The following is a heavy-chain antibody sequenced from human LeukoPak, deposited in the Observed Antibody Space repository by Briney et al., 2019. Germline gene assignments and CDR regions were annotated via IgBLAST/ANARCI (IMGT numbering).Heavy chain of an antibody. D-gene: IGHD1-1*01. CDR2: ISAYNGDT. CDR3: ARESNWAYYFDS. Sequence: GSSVKVSCKSSGYTFTDYYIHKVRQPPAQGLEWMGWISAYNGDTNYAQNLQGRVTLTTDTSTSTAYMDLRSLRSDDTAVYYCARESNWAYYFDSWGQGTLVTVTS. J-gene: IGHJ4*02. CDR1: GYTFTDYY. V-gene: IGHV1-18*04.